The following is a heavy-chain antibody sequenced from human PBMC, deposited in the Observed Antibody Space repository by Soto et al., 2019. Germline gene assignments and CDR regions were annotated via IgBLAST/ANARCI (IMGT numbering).Heavy chain of an antibody. CDR3: ATGGTTVILKHYYYYYGMDV. CDR1: GGTFSSYA. Sequence: SVKVSCKASGGTFSSYAISWVRQAPGQGLEWMGGIIPIFGTANYAQKFQGRVTITADESTSTAYMELSSLRSEDTAVYYCATGGTTVILKHYYYYYGMDVWGQGTTVTVYS. CDR2: IIPIFGTA. D-gene: IGHD4-17*01. V-gene: IGHV1-69*13. J-gene: IGHJ6*02.